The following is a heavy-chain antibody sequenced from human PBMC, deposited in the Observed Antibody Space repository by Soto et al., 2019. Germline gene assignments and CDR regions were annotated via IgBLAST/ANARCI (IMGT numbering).Heavy chain of an antibody. CDR3: ARTGVYCSSTSCYNLSPATDTYYYYGMDV. D-gene: IGHD2-2*02. J-gene: IGHJ6*02. V-gene: IGHV1-69*13. CDR2: IIPIFGTA. CDR1: GGTFSSYA. Sequence: SVKVSCKASGGTFSSYAISWVRQAPGQGLEWMGGIIPIFGTANYAQKFQGRVTITADESTSRAYMELSSLRSEDTAVYYCARTGVYCSSTSCYNLSPATDTYYYYGMDVWGQVTTVPVS.